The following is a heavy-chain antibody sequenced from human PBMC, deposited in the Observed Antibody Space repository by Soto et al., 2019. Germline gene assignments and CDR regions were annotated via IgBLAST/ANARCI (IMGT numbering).Heavy chain of an antibody. D-gene: IGHD3-9*01. CDR2: IPGSGSAI. J-gene: IGHJ4*02. V-gene: IGHV3-48*01. CDR3: VRDQDWAFDY. CDR1: GFSFSRYS. Sequence: EVQLVESGGDLIQPGGSLRLSCAASGFSFSRYSMNWVRQAPGKGLEWISYIPGSGSAIYADSVKGRFTISRDNAKSSLYLQMNSLGAEDTATYYCVRDQDWAFDYWGQGALVTVSS.